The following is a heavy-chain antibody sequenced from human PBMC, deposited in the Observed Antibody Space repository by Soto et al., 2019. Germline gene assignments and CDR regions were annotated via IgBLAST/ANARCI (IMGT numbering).Heavy chain of an antibody. Sequence: SETLSLTCTVSGGSISSYYWSWIRQPPGKGLEWIGYIYYSGSTNYNPSLKSRVTISVDTSKNQFSLKLSSVTAADTAVYYCARVGNSYGFYYYYYGMDVWGQGTTVTVSS. CDR3: ARVGNSYGFYYYYYGMDV. V-gene: IGHV4-59*01. CDR1: GGSISSYY. J-gene: IGHJ6*02. CDR2: IYYSGST. D-gene: IGHD5-18*01.